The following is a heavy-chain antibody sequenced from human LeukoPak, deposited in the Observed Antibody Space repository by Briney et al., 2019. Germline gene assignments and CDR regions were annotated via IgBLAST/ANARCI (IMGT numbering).Heavy chain of an antibody. CDR2: LRKKSYSYTT. J-gene: IGHJ4*02. D-gene: IGHD2-15*01. CDR1: GFTFSDHY. CDR3: AKVHCSGGSCYSGDY. V-gene: IGHV3-72*01. Sequence: GGSLRLSCAASGFTFSDHYMDWVRQAPGKGLEWVGHLRKKSYSYTTEYAAAVNGRFTIARDDSKNSLYLQMNSLKTEDTAVYYCAKVHCSGGSCYSGDYWGQGILVTVSS.